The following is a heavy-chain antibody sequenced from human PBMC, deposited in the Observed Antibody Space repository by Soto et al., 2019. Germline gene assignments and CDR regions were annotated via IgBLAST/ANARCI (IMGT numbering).Heavy chain of an antibody. CDR3: ARVGATNLYYYYYGMDV. V-gene: IGHV1-69*06. Sequence: SVKVSCKASGGTFSSYAISWVRQAPGQGLEWMGGIIPIFGTANYAQKFQGRVTITADKSTSTAYMELSSLRSEDTAVYYCARVGATNLYYYYYGMDVWGQGTTVTVSS. CDR1: GGTFSSYA. CDR2: IIPIFGTA. D-gene: IGHD1-26*01. J-gene: IGHJ6*02.